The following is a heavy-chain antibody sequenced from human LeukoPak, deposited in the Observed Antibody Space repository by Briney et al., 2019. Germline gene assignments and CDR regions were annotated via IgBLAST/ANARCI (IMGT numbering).Heavy chain of an antibody. CDR1: GFTFSDYY. CDR2: ISSSSSYT. J-gene: IGHJ4*02. CDR3: ARELIAAAGNDY. V-gene: IGHV3-11*06. D-gene: IGHD6-13*01. Sequence: GGSLRLSCAASGFTFSDYYTSWIRQAPGKGLEWVSYISSSSSYTNYADSVKGRFTISRDNAKNSLYLQMNSLRAEDTAVYYCARELIAAAGNDYWGQGTLVTVSS.